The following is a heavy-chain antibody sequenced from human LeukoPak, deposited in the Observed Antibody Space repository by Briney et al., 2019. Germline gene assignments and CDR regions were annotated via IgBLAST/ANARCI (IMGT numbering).Heavy chain of an antibody. D-gene: IGHD2-15*01. J-gene: IGHJ6*03. CDR1: GFTFGSYW. CDR3: ARVAQYCSGGSCYGDYYYMDV. V-gene: IGHV3-74*01. CDR2: INSDGSST. Sequence: GGSLRLSCAASGFTFGSYWMHWVRQAPGKGLVWVSRINSDGSSTNYADSVKGRFTISRDNAKNSLYLQMNSLRAEDTAVYYCARVAQYCSGGSCYGDYYYMDVWGKGTTVTVSS.